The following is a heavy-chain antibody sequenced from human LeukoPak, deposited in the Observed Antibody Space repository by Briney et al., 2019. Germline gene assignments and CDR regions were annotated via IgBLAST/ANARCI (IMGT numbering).Heavy chain of an antibody. V-gene: IGHV3-33*01. D-gene: IGHD3-9*01. CDR3: ARGLVDYDILTGYYNGRIDY. Sequence: PGGSLRLSCAASGFTFSSYGMHWVRQAPGKGLEWVAVIWYDGGDKYYADSVKGRFTISRDNSKNTLYLQMNSLRAEDTAVYYCARGLVDYDILTGYYNGRIDYWGQGTLVTVSS. CDR2: IWYDGGDK. CDR1: GFTFSSYG. J-gene: IGHJ4*02.